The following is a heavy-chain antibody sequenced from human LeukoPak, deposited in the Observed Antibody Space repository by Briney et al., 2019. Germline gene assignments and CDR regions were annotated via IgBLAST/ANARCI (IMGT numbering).Heavy chain of an antibody. J-gene: IGHJ4*02. Sequence: PSETLSLTCTISGGSISSYYWSWIRQPPGKGLEWIGYIYYSGSTNYNPSLKSRVTISVDTSKNQFSLKLRSVTAADTAVYYCARAKYYDILTGLYYFDYWGQGTLVTVSS. CDR2: IYYSGST. CDR1: GGSISSYY. D-gene: IGHD3-9*01. CDR3: ARAKYYDILTGLYYFDY. V-gene: IGHV4-59*01.